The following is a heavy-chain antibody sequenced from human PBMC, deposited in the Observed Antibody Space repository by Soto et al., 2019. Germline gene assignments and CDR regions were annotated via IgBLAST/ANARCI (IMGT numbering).Heavy chain of an antibody. CDR2: INPDNGNT. Sequence: ASVKVSCKASGYTFTRYTMNWVRQAPGQRLEWMGWINPDNGNTKSSQKFQDRVIITRDTSANTAYMELSSLRSEDTAVYYCAKPGRGYCSGGICYPTATNYYYYGMDVWGQGTTVTVSS. J-gene: IGHJ6*02. CDR3: AKPGRGYCSGGICYPTATNYYYYGMDV. D-gene: IGHD2-15*01. CDR1: GYTFTRYT. V-gene: IGHV1-3*01.